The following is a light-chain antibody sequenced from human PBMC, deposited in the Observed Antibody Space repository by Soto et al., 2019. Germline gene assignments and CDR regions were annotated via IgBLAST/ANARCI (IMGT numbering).Light chain of an antibody. CDR3: SSYTSSSTLV. CDR2: DVS. Sequence: QSALTQPASVSESPGQSITISCTGTSSDVGGYNYVSWYQQHPGKAPKLMIYDVSNRPSGFSNRFSGSKSGNTASLTISGLQAEDEADYYCSSYTSSSTLVFGGGTKLTVL. CDR1: SSDVGGYNY. J-gene: IGLJ2*01. V-gene: IGLV2-14*01.